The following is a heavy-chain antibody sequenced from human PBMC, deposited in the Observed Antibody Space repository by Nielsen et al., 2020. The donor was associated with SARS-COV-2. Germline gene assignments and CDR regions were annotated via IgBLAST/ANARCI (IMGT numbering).Heavy chain of an antibody. J-gene: IGHJ3*02. CDR1: GFTFSSYG. CDR3: ARVARGETGFDAFDI. D-gene: IGHD2-21*01. Sequence: GESLKISCAASGFTFSSYGMHWVRQAPGKGLEWVAVISYDGSNKYYADSVKGRFTISRDNARNSLYLQMNSLRPDDTAVYYCARVARGETGFDAFDIWGQGTMVTVSS. CDR2: ISYDGSNK. V-gene: IGHV3-30*03.